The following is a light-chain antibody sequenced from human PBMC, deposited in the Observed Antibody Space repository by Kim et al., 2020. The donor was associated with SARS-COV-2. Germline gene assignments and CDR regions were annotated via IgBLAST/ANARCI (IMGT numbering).Light chain of an antibody. J-gene: IGLJ3*02. V-gene: IGLV2-11*01. Sequence: GQSVTISCTGTSSDVGGYNYVSWYQQHPGKAPKLMIYDVSKRPSGVPDRFSGSKSGNTASLTISGLQAEDEADYYCCSYAGSYTWVFGGGTKLTVL. CDR1: SSDVGGYNY. CDR3: CSYAGSYTWV. CDR2: DVS.